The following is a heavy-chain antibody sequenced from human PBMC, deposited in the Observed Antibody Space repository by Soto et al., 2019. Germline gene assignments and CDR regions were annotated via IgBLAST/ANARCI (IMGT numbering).Heavy chain of an antibody. CDR3: ARVNISGGRRTDY. Sequence: PSETLSLTCTVSGGSISSYYWSWIRQPPGKGLEWIGYIYYSGSTDYNPSFKSRVTISVDTSKNQFSLKLSSVTAADTAVYYCARVNISGGRRTDYWGQGTLVTVS. CDR1: GGSISSYY. V-gene: IGHV4-59*12. CDR2: IYYSGST. J-gene: IGHJ4*02. D-gene: IGHD3-10*01.